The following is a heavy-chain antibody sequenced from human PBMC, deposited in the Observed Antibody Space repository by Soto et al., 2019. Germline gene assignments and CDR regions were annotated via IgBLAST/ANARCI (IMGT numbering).Heavy chain of an antibody. Sequence: EVQLVESGGGLVQPGGSLRLSCGASGFTFSNYWMHWVRQAPGEGLVWVSRISGDGSFTRFADSVKGRFTISRDNAKNTMSLQMNSLRVDDTAVYYCARVGGGAGNFDYWGQGTPVTVSS. V-gene: IGHV3-74*01. D-gene: IGHD2-21*01. CDR1: GFTFSNYW. CDR2: ISGDGSFT. J-gene: IGHJ4*02. CDR3: ARVGGGAGNFDY.